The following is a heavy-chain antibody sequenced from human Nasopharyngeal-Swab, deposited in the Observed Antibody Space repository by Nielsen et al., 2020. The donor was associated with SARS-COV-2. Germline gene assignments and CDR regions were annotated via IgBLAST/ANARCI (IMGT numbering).Heavy chain of an antibody. J-gene: IGHJ6*02. Sequence: ASVKVSCKASGYTFTSYGIIWVRQAPGQGLEWMGWISAYNGNTNYAQKLQGRVTMTTDTSTSTAYMELRSLRSDDTAVYYCARDYYGSGSYYYYYYGMDVWGQGTTVTVSS. CDR1: GYTFTSYG. CDR3: ARDYYGSGSYYYYYYGMDV. CDR2: ISAYNGNT. V-gene: IGHV1-18*01. D-gene: IGHD3-10*01.